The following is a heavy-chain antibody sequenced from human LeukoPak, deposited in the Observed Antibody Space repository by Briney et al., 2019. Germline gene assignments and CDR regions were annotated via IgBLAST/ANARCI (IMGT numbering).Heavy chain of an antibody. CDR1: GFSFSTYW. J-gene: IGHJ4*02. CDR3: ARGDWAFLGLPF. Sequence: PGGSLRLSCAASGFSFSTYWMHWVRQDEGKGLMWVTRINPDGRTTDYADSGKGRFSISRDNAKRTLYLEMNSLRAEDTAVYYCARGDWAFLGLPFWGQGTLVTVSS. D-gene: IGHD3-16*01. CDR2: INPDGRTT. V-gene: IGHV3-74*01.